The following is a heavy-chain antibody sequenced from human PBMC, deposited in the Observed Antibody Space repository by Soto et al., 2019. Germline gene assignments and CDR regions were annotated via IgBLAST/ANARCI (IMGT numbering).Heavy chain of an antibody. CDR1: GFTFIGYH. J-gene: IGHJ6*02. D-gene: IGHD3-16*01. CDR2: ISSSSTYI. V-gene: IGHV3-21*01. Sequence: LRLSCVTSGFTFIGYHMNWVRQAPGKGLGWVASISSSSTYIYYADSVKGRFTISRHNAEKSLYLHMNSLRAEDTAVYYCTRVPSKRGTTMDVWGQGTTVTVSS. CDR3: TRVPSKRGTTMDV.